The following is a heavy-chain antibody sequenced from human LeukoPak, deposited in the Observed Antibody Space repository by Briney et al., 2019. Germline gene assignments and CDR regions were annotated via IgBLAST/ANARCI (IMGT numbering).Heavy chain of an antibody. J-gene: IGHJ4*02. CDR3: VRQQTPHGNFDY. CDR2: IGTAGDT. V-gene: IGHV3-13*01. D-gene: IGHD1-26*01. CDR1: GFTFSNHA. Sequence: GGSLRLSCATSGFTFSNHAMHWVRQASGKGLEWVSAIGTAGDTFYPGSVKGRFTISRENAKNSLSPQMNSLRAKDTAVYYCVRQQTPHGNFDYWGQGTLVTVSS.